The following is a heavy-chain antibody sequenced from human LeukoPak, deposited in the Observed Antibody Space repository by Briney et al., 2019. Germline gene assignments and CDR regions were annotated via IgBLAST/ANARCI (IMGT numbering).Heavy chain of an antibody. D-gene: IGHD5-18*01. CDR2: IKEDGSLT. V-gene: IGHV3-7*03. CDR1: GFTFSSSW. J-gene: IGHJ3*02. Sequence: PGGSLRLSCAASGFTFSSSWMDWVRQARGKGLEWVANIKEDGSLTFYVDSVKGRFTISRDNAKNSLYLQMNSLRVDDTAVYYCARDRGYKAFDIWGQGTMVTVSS. CDR3: ARDRGYKAFDI.